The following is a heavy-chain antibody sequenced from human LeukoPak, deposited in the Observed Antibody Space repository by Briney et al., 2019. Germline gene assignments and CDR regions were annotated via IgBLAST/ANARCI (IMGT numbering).Heavy chain of an antibody. CDR2: IIPIFGTA. CDR1: GGTFSSYA. Sequence: ASVKVSCKASGGTFSSYAISWVRQAPGQGLEWMGGIIPIFGTANYAQKFQGRVTITADESTSTAYMELSSLRSEDTAVYYCARDLDGTTQNYYYMDVWGKGTTVTISS. J-gene: IGHJ6*03. D-gene: IGHD1-1*01. V-gene: IGHV1-69*13. CDR3: ARDLDGTTQNYYYMDV.